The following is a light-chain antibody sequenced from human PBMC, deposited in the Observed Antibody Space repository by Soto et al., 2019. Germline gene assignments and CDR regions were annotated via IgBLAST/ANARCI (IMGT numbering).Light chain of an antibody. CDR3: QQYGSSPIT. CDR2: GAS. J-gene: IGKJ5*01. CDR1: QSVSSTY. V-gene: IGKV3-20*01. Sequence: ENVLTQSPGALSLSPGERATLSCRASQSVSSTYLAWYQQQPAQAPRLLIYGASNRATGIPDRFSGSGSGTDFTLTISRLEPEDLAVYYCQQYGSSPITFGQGTRLEIK.